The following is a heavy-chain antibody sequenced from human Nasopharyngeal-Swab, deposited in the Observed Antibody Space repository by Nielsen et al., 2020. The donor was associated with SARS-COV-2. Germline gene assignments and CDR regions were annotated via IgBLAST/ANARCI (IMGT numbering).Heavy chain of an antibody. CDR3: SRGRREVVVALGAQFDY. J-gene: IGHJ4*02. CDR1: GGSFSGYY. D-gene: IGHD1-26*01. V-gene: IGHV4-34*01. Sequence: ESLKISFAVFGGSFSGYYWSWIRQPPGKGLEWVGEINQRGSTNYNPSLKSRVTISVDTSKNQFSLKLSSVTGADTAVYYCSRGRREVVVALGAQFDYWGQGTLVTVSS. CDR2: INQRGST.